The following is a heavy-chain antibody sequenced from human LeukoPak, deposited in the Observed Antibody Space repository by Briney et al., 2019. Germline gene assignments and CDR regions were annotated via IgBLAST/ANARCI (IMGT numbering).Heavy chain of an antibody. CDR1: GFTFSSYA. CDR2: ISGSGGST. D-gene: IGHD3-9*01. J-gene: IGHJ4*02. Sequence: PGGSLRLSCAASGFTFSSYAMSWVRQAPGKGLEWVSAISGSGGSTYYADSVKGRFTISRDDSKNTLYLQMNSLRAEDTALYHCARVYGYYDVLTGYSTGDYWGQGTLVTVSS. CDR3: ARVYGYYDVLTGYSTGDY. V-gene: IGHV3-23*01.